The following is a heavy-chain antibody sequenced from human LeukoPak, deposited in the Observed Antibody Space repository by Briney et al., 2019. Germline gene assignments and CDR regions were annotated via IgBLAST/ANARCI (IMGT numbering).Heavy chain of an antibody. V-gene: IGHV3-30*02. CDR1: GFTFSCYA. CDR2: IQYDGRNK. CDR3: AKGIWSDYSYYFDY. D-gene: IGHD3-3*01. Sequence: GGSLRLSCAASGFTFSCYAMLWVRQAPGKGLEWVAFIQYDGRNKCCADSVKGRFTVSRDNSKNTLYLQMNSLRVEDTAVYYCAKGIWSDYSYYFDYWGQGTLVTVSS. J-gene: IGHJ4*02.